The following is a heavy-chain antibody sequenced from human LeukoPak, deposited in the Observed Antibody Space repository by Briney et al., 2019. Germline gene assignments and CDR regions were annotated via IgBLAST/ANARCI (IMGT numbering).Heavy chain of an antibody. CDR1: GFTFNNAW. CDR3: TTAPSKGDY. J-gene: IGHJ4*02. D-gene: IGHD3-3*02. Sequence: GGSLRLSCAASGFTFNNAWMSWVRQAPGKGLEWVGRIKSKTDGGPPDYPAHVKGRFTISRDDSKNTLYLQMNSLKTEDTAVYYCTTAPSKGDYWGQGTLVTVSS. V-gene: IGHV3-15*01. CDR2: IKSKTDGGPP.